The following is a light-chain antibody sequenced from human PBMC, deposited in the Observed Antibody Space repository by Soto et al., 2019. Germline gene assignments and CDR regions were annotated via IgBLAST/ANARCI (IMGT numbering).Light chain of an antibody. Sequence: EIVLTQSPGTLSLSPGERATLSCRASKSVSASYLAWYQQKPGQAPRLLIFGASNRATGIPDRFSGSGSGTDFTLTISRLEPEDVAVYYCQQYDTSPPRWTFGQGTKVEIK. J-gene: IGKJ1*01. CDR3: QQYDTSPPRWT. V-gene: IGKV3-20*01. CDR1: KSVSASY. CDR2: GAS.